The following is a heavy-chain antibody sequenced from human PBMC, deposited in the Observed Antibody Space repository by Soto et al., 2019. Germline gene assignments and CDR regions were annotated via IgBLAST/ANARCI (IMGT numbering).Heavy chain of an antibody. CDR1: GFTSSTYG. D-gene: IGHD1-7*01. V-gene: IGHV3-30*03. CDR3: ARDKWRELELHGAMDV. Sequence: QVQLVESGGGVVQPGRSLRLSCAASGFTSSTYGMHWVRQAPGKGLEWVAVMSYGGSNNYYADSVTGRFTVSRDNSKNTLYLQMNSLRAEDKAVYYCARDKWRELELHGAMDVWGQGTTVTVSS. J-gene: IGHJ6*02. CDR2: MSYGGSNN.